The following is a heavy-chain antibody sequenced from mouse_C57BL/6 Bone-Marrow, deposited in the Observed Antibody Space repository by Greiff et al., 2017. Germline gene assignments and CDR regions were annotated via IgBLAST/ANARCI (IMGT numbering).Heavy chain of an antibody. CDR1: GFTFSSYA. Sequence: DVKLVESGGGLVKPGGSLKLSCAASGFTFSSYAMSWVRQTPEKRLEWVATISDGGSYTYYPDNVKGRFTISRDNAKNNLYLQMSHLKSEDTAMYYWAREGLITTPFDYWGQGNTLTGSS. CDR2: ISDGGSYT. J-gene: IGHJ2*01. CDR3: AREGLITTPFDY. V-gene: IGHV5-4*01. D-gene: IGHD1-1*01.